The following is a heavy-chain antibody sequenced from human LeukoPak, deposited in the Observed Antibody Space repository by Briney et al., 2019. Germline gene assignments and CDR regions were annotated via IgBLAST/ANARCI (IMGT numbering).Heavy chain of an antibody. V-gene: IGHV4-4*07. D-gene: IGHD2-15*01. Sequence: SETLSLTCTVSGGSISSYYWSWIRQPAGKGLEWIGRIYTSGSTNYNPSLKSRVTMSVDTSKNQFSLKLSSVTAADTAVYYCARGRGGGYYYYYYMDVWGKGTTVTVSS. CDR2: IYTSGST. J-gene: IGHJ6*03. CDR1: GGSISSYY. CDR3: ARGRGGGYYYYYYMDV.